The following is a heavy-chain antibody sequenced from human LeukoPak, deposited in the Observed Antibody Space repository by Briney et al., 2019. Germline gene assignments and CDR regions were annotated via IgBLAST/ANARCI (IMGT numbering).Heavy chain of an antibody. CDR1: GFTFSSYA. Sequence: GGSLRLSCAASGFTFSSYAMSWVRQAQGKGLERVSAISGSGGSTYYADSVKGRFTISRDNSKNTLYLQMNSLRAEDTAVYYCAKRYDFWSGYYSGYFDYWGQGTLVTVSS. CDR3: AKRYDFWSGYYSGYFDY. D-gene: IGHD3-3*01. CDR2: ISGSGGST. V-gene: IGHV3-23*01. J-gene: IGHJ4*02.